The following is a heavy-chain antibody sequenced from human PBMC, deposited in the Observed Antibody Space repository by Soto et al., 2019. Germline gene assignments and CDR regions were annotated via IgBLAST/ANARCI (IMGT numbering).Heavy chain of an antibody. Sequence: EVQLVESGGGLVQPGGSLRLSCAASEFTFRGAPVNWFRQAPGKGLVWVSGIDRVGTDSTYADSVKGRFTSSRDNAKNTVYLQMNSLRVEDTAVYYCARGWFGPDVWGKGTTVTVSS. J-gene: IGHJ6*03. CDR2: IDRVGTDS. CDR3: ARGWFGPDV. CDR1: EFTFRGAP. V-gene: IGHV3-74*01. D-gene: IGHD3-10*01.